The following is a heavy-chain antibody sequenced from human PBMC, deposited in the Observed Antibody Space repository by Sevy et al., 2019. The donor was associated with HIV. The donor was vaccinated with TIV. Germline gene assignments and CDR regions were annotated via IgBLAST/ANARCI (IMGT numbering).Heavy chain of an antibody. CDR2: ISAYNGNT. CDR3: AVTKDYYDSSGYPFDY. D-gene: IGHD3-22*01. V-gene: IGHV1-18*01. CDR1: GYTFTSYG. J-gene: IGHJ4*02. Sequence: ASVKVSCKASGYTFTSYGISWVRQAPGQGLEWMGWISAYNGNTNYAQKLQGRVTMTEDKSTDTAYMQLTSLRSEDTAVFYCAVTKDYYDSSGYPFDYWGLGTLVTVSS.